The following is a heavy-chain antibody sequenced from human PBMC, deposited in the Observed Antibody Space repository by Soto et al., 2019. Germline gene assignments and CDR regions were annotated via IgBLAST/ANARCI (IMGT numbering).Heavy chain of an antibody. D-gene: IGHD3-9*01. CDR3: ARLNLYYDILTGYSPNGFDP. CDR1: GGSFSGYY. Sequence: PSETLSLTCGVFGGSFSGYYWSWIRKHPRKGLEWIGEINHSGSTNYNPSLKSRITINPDTSKNQFSLQLNSVTPEDTAVYYCARLNLYYDILTGYSPNGFDPWGQGTLVTVSS. J-gene: IGHJ5*02. V-gene: IGHV4-34*01. CDR2: INHSGST.